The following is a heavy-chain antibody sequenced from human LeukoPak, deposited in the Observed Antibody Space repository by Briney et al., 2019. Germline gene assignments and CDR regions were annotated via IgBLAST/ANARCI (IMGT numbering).Heavy chain of an antibody. D-gene: IGHD2-2*01. V-gene: IGHV1-8*01. J-gene: IGHJ4*02. Sequence: GASVKVSCKASGYIFTSYDISWVRQAAGQGLEWIGWLRPASGSSGYAQKFQGRVTMTRSTSTRTAYMELRSLTSEDTAVYYCARGPPESTTSDNWGQGTLVTVSS. CDR1: GYIFTSYD. CDR3: ARGPPESTTSDN. CDR2: LRPASGSS.